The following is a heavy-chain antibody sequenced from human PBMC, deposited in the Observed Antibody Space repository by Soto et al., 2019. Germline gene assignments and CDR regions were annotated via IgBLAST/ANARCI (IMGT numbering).Heavy chain of an antibody. Sequence: SETLSLTCSVSGDSINSGDYHWSWIRQPPGKGLGWIGYVYSSGRTYYNPSLESRLSISLDTSQNQFSLKLRSVSAADTAVYYCARQTGFYGSASQTFDFWGQGSLVTVSS. CDR1: GDSINSGDYH. CDR3: ARQTGFYGSASQTFDF. J-gene: IGHJ4*02. V-gene: IGHV4-30-4*01. D-gene: IGHD3-10*01. CDR2: VYSSGRT.